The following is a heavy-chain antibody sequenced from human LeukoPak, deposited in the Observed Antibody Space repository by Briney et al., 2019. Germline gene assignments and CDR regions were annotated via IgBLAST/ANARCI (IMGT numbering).Heavy chain of an antibody. D-gene: IGHD6-13*01. CDR3: ARDLENRAAGGTCVH. J-gene: IGHJ4*02. V-gene: IGHV3-23*01. CDR1: GFTFSTYA. CDR2: ISSGGGSA. Sequence: GRSLRLSCAASGFTFSTYAMTWVRQAPGKGLEWVSGISSGGGSAYYADSVKGRFTISRDNSKNTLFLQMSSLRAEDTALYYCARDLENRAAGGTCVHWGQGTLVTVSS.